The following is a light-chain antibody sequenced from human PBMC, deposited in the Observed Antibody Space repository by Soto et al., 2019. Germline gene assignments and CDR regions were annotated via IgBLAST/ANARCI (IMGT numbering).Light chain of an antibody. Sequence: QPVLTQPASVSGSPGQSITISCTRSSTDFENYNLVSWYQHCPDKAPKLIIYEGTKRPSEISDRFSGSESDTTASLIISGLQPEDEADYYCSSYAGSSDRVVFGGGTKLTVL. V-gene: IGLV2-23*01. CDR2: EGT. CDR3: SSYAGSSDRVV. J-gene: IGLJ2*01. CDR1: STDFENYNL.